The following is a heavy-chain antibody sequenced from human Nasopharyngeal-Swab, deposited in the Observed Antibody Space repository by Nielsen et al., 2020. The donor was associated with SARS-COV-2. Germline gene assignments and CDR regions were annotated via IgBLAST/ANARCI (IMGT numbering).Heavy chain of an antibody. CDR3: ARDFGYCRGGACTYFGMDV. CDR2: IWYDGSNK. V-gene: IGHV3-33*01. D-gene: IGHD2-15*01. Sequence: LSLTCAASGFTFSNYGMHWVRQAPGKGLEWVAVIWYDGSNKYYADSVEGRFTISRDNAKNTLYLQMNSLRVEDTAVYFCARDFGYCRGGACTYFGMDVWGQGTTVTVSS. CDR1: GFTFSNYG. J-gene: IGHJ6*02.